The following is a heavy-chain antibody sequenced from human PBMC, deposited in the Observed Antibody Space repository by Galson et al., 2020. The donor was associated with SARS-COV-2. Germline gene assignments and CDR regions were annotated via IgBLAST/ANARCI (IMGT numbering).Heavy chain of an antibody. J-gene: IGHJ3*01. CDR1: GFTVRSNY. V-gene: IGHV3-53*01. D-gene: IGHD3-10*01. CDR2: IYSGGST. CDR3: TNSGAGTYGDAFDV. Sequence: GETLKISCAASGFTVRSNYMSWVRQAPGKGLEWVSVIYSGGSTYYADSVKGRFTISRDNFKDTVYLQMSSLRAEDTALYYCTNSGAGTYGDAFDVWGQGTMVTVSS.